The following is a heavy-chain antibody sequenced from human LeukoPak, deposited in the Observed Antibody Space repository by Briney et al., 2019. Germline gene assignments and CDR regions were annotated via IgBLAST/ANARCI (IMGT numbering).Heavy chain of an antibody. J-gene: IGHJ4*02. CDR3: ARPYYYSSGSLPY. CDR2: INSRSGPI. CDR1: GFTVSSNY. Sequence: GGSLRLSCAASGFTVSSNYMTWVRQAPGKGLEWVSYINSRSGPIYYADSVKGRFTISRDNAKNSLSLQMNSLRAEDTAVSYCARPYYYSSGSLPYWGQGTLVTVSS. V-gene: IGHV3-48*04. D-gene: IGHD3-10*01.